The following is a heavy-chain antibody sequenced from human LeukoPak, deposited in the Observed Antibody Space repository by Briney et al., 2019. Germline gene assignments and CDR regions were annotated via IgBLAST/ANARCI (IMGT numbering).Heavy chain of an antibody. J-gene: IGHJ6*03. D-gene: IGHD6-13*01. CDR2: IIPIFGTA. CDR1: GGTFSSYA. Sequence: ASVKVSCKASGGTFSSYAISWVRQAPGQGLEWMGGIIPIFGTANYAQKFQGRVTITTDESMSTAYMELSSLRSEDTAVYYCARAVFRIAAADGYYYYMDVWGKGTTVTVSS. V-gene: IGHV1-69*05. CDR3: ARAVFRIAAADGYYYYMDV.